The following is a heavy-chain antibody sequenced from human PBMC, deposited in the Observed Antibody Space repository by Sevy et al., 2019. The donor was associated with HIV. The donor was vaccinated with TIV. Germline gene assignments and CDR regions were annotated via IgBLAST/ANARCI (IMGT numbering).Heavy chain of an antibody. CDR2: FSFGCGRI. V-gene: IGHV3-23*01. J-gene: IGHJ4*02. CDR1: GFTFAKYS. D-gene: IGHD2-8*01. Sequence: GGSLRLSCAASGFTFAKYSMSWVRQAPGKGLEWVSTFSFGCGRINYADSVKGRFTISRDDSKSTLFLHMNSLRAEDTATYFCAREGCTQPHDYWGQGTLVTVSS. CDR3: AREGCTQPHDY.